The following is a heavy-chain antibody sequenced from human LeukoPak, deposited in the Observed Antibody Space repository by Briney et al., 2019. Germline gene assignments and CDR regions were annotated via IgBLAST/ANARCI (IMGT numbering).Heavy chain of an antibody. J-gene: IGHJ4*02. Sequence: SETLSLTCTVSGGSISGDYYWSWVRQPAGKGLEWIGRIDSSVSTRYNPSLQFNPSLRSRVTISKDTSRNQFFLKLNSVTAADTAIYYCARDRQEGGMRVSSFEYWGQGIPVIVSS. CDR2: IDSSVSTRYNPSL. D-gene: IGHD2-15*01. V-gene: IGHV4-4*07. CDR1: GGSISGDYY. CDR3: ARDRQEGGMRVSSFEY.